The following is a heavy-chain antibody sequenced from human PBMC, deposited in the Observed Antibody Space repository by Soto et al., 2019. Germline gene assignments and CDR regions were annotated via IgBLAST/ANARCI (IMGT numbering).Heavy chain of an antibody. CDR2: IKSKTDGGTT. V-gene: IGHV3-15*01. CDR3: TTADMVRGFGVY. J-gene: IGHJ4*02. Sequence: EVQLVESGGGLVKPGGSLRLSCAASGFTFSNAWMSWVRQAPGKGLEWVGRIKSKTDGGTTDYAAPVKGRFTISRDDSKNMLYLQMNSLKTEDTAVYYCTTADMVRGFGVYWGQGTLVTVSS. CDR1: GFTFSNAW. D-gene: IGHD3-10*01.